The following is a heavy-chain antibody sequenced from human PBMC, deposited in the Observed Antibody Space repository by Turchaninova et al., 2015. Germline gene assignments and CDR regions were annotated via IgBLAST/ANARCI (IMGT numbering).Heavy chain of an antibody. Sequence: QVQLQGSGPGLVKPSQTLASTGTVSGGSISSGGYYWSWIRQHPGKGLEWIGYIYYSGSTYYNPSLKSRVTISVDTSKNQFSLKLSSVTAADTAVYYCARGSDIVADYWGQGTLVTVSS. J-gene: IGHJ4*02. D-gene: IGHD5-12*01. V-gene: IGHV4-31*03. CDR1: GGSISSGGYY. CDR3: ARGSDIVADY. CDR2: IYYSGST.